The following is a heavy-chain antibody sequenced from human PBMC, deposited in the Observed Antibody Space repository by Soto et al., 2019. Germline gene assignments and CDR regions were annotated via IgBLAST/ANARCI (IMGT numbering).Heavy chain of an antibody. D-gene: IGHD3-3*01. CDR2: INHSGST. J-gene: IGHJ3*02. CDR3: ARVPRFWSGSLLRGAFDI. Sequence: SETLSLTCAVYGGSFSGYYWSWIRQPPGKGLEWIGEINHSGSTNYNPSLKSRVTISVDTSKNQFSLKLSSVTAADTAVYYCARVPRFWSGSLLRGAFDIWGQGTMVTVSS. CDR1: GGSFSGYY. V-gene: IGHV4-34*01.